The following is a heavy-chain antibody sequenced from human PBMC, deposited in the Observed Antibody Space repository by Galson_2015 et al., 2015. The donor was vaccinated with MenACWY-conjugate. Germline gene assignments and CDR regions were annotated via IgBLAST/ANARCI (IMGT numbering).Heavy chain of an antibody. CDR2: ISQTAGYA. CDR3: VRDRPVHLANHYGMDV. D-gene: IGHD1-14*01. CDR1: GFPFSDYY. J-gene: IGHJ6*02. Sequence: SLRLSCAASGFPFSDYYMSWIRQAPGKGLEWISYISQTAGYAHYIDSVKGRFTISRDNANNAVYLQMRRLRDEDTAVYYCVRDRPVHLANHYGMDVWGQGTTVIVSS. V-gene: IGHV3-11*05.